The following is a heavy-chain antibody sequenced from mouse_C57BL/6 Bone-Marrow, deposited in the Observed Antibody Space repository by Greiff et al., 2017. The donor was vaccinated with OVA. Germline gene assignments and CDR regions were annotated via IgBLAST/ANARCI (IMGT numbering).Heavy chain of an antibody. CDR2: INPNNGGT. V-gene: IGHV1-18*01. J-gene: IGHJ3*01. CDR3: ARSYSNYAWFAY. Sequence: VQLQQSGPELVKPGASVKIPCKASGYTFPDYNMDWVKQSHGKSLEWIGDINPNNGGTIYNQKFKGKATLTVDKSSSTAYMELRSLTSEDTAVYYCARSYSNYAWFAYWGQGTLVTVSA. CDR1: GYTFPDYN. D-gene: IGHD2-5*01.